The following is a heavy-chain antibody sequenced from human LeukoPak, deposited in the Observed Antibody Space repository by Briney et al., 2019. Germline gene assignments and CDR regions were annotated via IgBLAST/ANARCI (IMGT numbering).Heavy chain of an antibody. J-gene: IGHJ4*02. CDR3: AKDEGQQQLEYYFDY. CDR1: GFTFSSYW. V-gene: IGHV3-7*01. CDR2: IKQDGSNK. Sequence: PGGSLRLSCAASGFTFSSYWMSWVRQAPGKGLERVANIKQDGSNKYYADSVKGRFTISRDNSKNTLYLQMNSLRAEATAVYYCAKDEGQQQLEYYFDYWGQGTLVTVSS. D-gene: IGHD6-13*01.